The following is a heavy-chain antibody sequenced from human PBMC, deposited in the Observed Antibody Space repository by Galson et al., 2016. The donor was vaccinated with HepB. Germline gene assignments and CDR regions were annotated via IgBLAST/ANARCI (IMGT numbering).Heavy chain of an antibody. CDR1: GFTFSSYA. CDR2: ISGSGGST. CDR3: AKGLGYCSSTSCFLYYYYAMDV. D-gene: IGHD2-2*01. V-gene: IGHV3-23*01. J-gene: IGHJ6*02. Sequence: SLRLSCAASGFTFSSYAMSWVRQAPGKGLEWVSAISGSGGSTHYADSVKGRFTISRDNSKNTLYLQMNGLRAEDTALYYCAKGLGYCSSTSCFLYYYYAMDVWGQGTTVTVSS.